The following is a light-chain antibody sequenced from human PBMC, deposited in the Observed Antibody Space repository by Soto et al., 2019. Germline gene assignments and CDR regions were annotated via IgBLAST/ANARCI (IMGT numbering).Light chain of an antibody. V-gene: IGKV1-39*01. CDR2: AAS. CDR1: QSINNY. J-gene: IGKJ2*01. Sequence: IQMTQSPSSLSASAGDRVTITCRANQSINNYLNWYQQKPGKAPNLLIYAASSLQSGVPSRFSGSGSGTEFALTINSLQPEDFATYYCQQSYIPPYTFGQGTKLEIK. CDR3: QQSYIPPYT.